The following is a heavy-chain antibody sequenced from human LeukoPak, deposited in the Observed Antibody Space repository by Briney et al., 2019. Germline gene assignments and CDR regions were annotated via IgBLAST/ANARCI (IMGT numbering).Heavy chain of an antibody. CDR3: ARGRDSSWPFGT. V-gene: IGHV4-39*07. Sequence: PSETLSLTCTVSGGSISSSSYYWGWIRQPPGKGLGWIGSIYYSGSTYYNPSLKSRVTISLDTSKNQFSLNLTSVTAPDKALYYCARGRDSSWPFGTWGRGTLVTASS. J-gene: IGHJ5*02. CDR1: GGSISSSSYY. D-gene: IGHD6-13*01. CDR2: IYYSGST.